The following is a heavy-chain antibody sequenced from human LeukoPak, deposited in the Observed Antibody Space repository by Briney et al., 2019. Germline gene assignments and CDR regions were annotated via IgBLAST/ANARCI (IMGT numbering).Heavy chain of an antibody. CDR2: ISSSGGTI. Sequence: GGSLRLSCAGSGFTFNDYYMTWIRQAPGKGLEWVSYISSSGGTIYYADSVKGRFTISRDNAKNSLYLQMNSLRAEDTAIYYCARQSGTMVTTRFDYWGQGTLVTVSS. V-gene: IGHV3-11*04. CDR3: ARQSGTMVTTRFDY. J-gene: IGHJ4*02. D-gene: IGHD4-17*01. CDR1: GFTFNDYY.